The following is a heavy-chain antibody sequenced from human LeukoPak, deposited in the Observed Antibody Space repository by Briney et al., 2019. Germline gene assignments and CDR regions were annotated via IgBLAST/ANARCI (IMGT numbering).Heavy chain of an antibody. CDR1: GGSLSHYY. V-gene: IGHV4-4*07. CDR3: ARLDYGDYVGLDAFDI. Sequence: SETLSHTCTVPGGSLSHYYWSWIRQPAGKGLEWIGRIFATGSTNYNPSLKSRVTMSADRSKNQVSLRLTTVTAADRAVYYCARLDYGDYVGLDAFDIWGRGTLVTVSS. CDR2: IFATGST. J-gene: IGHJ3*02. D-gene: IGHD4-17*01.